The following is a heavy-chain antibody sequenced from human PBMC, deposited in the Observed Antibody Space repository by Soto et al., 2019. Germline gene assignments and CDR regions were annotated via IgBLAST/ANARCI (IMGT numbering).Heavy chain of an antibody. CDR2: INTDDTSI. CDR1: GFAFGSYW. J-gene: IGHJ4*02. V-gene: IGHV3-74*01. D-gene: IGHD3-16*01. CDR3: AGVEARSAYFDY. Sequence: EVQVVESGGGLVQPGGSLRLSCAASGFAFGSYWMHWVRQAPGKGLVWVSRINTDDTSISYAVFVKGRFTISRDNAKKTLYLQMTSLRAEDTAVYYCAGVEARSAYFDYWGQGTLVTVSS.